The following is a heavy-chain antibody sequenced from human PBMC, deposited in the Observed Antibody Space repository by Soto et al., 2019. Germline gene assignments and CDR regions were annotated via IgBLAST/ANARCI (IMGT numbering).Heavy chain of an antibody. CDR1: VYTFTTDA. J-gene: IGHJ6*02. Sequence: ASVNGSCKPSVYTFTTDAIHCVRQARGQRREWMGLINAGNGNKKYSKKFKGRVTITRDTSASTAYMELSSLRSEDTAVYYCARDIPINYYDSSGYPLAYGMDVWGQGTTVTVSS. CDR2: INAGNGNK. D-gene: IGHD3-22*01. V-gene: IGHV1-3*01. CDR3: ARDIPINYYDSSGYPLAYGMDV.